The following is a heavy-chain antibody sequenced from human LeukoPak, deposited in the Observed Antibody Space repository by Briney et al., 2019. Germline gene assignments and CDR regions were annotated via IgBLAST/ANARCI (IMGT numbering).Heavy chain of an antibody. CDR3: ATVRIAAAGTAPGF. CDR2: INHSGST. V-gene: IGHV4-34*01. CDR1: GGSFSGYY. Sequence: SETLSLTSAVYGGSFSGYYWSWIRQPPGKGLEWIGEINHSGSTNYNPSLKSRVIISVDTSKNQFSLKLSSVTAADTAVYYCATVRIAAAGTAPGFWGQGTLVTVSS. J-gene: IGHJ4*02. D-gene: IGHD6-13*01.